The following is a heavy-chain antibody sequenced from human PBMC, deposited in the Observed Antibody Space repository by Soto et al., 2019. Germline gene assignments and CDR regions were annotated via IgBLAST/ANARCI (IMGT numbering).Heavy chain of an antibody. CDR2: IRSKANSSAT. J-gene: IGHJ3*02. CDR1: GITFSVSA. D-gene: IGHD4-4*01. Sequence: AGCLRFSCAASGITFSVSAMDRLRQSSGSVLEWFGRIRSKANSSATAYAASVTGRFTVSRDDSKNTTYLQMNSLKTEDTAIYYCTRHRIIWANHVTTVISNDGFEIW. CDR3: TRHRIIWANHVTTVISNDGFEI. V-gene: IGHV3-73*01.